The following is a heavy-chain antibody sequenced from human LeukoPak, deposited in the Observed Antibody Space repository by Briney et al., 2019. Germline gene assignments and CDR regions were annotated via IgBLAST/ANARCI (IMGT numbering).Heavy chain of an antibody. CDR1: GYSFTSYW. V-gene: IGHV5-51*01. CDR3: ARVRVMGPTHFDY. J-gene: IGHJ4*02. D-gene: IGHD1-26*01. Sequence: GESLKISCKGSGYSFTSYWIGWVRQMPGKGLEGMGIIYPGDSDTRYSPSFQGQVTISADKSISTAYLQWSSLKASDTAIYYCARVRVMGPTHFDYWGQGTLVTVSS. CDR2: IYPGDSDT.